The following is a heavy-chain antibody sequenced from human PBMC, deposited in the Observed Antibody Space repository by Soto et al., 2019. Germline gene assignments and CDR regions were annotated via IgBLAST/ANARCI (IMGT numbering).Heavy chain of an antibody. Sequence: SETLSLTCTVSGASVGSGSFYWSWIRQPPGKGLEWIGYVFFSGSTNYNPSLKSRVTISIDTSKNQFSLKLISVTAADTAVYYCARVSTYYFDSSGSYTSDYWGQGTLVTVSS. CDR1: GASVGSGSFY. V-gene: IGHV4-61*01. D-gene: IGHD3-22*01. J-gene: IGHJ4*02. CDR3: ARVSTYYFDSSGSYTSDY. CDR2: VFFSGST.